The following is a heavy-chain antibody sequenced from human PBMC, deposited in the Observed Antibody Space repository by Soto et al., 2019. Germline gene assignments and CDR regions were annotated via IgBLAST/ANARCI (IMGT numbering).Heavy chain of an antibody. V-gene: IGHV3-33*01. CDR1: GFTFSSYG. J-gene: IGHJ5*02. CDR2: IWYDGSNK. D-gene: IGHD3-9*01. Sequence: QVQLVESGGGVVQPGRSLRLSCAASGFTFSSYGMHWVRQAPGKGLEWVAVIWYDGSNKYYADSVKGRFTISRDNSKNTLYLQMNSLRAEDTAVYYCARDYFEHLEGGWFDPWGQGTLVTVSS. CDR3: ARDYFEHLEGGWFDP.